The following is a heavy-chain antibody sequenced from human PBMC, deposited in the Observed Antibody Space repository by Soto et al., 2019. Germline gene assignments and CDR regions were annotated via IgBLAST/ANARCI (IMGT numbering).Heavy chain of an antibody. J-gene: IGHJ6*02. Sequence: ASVKVSCKASGYTFTSYAMHWVRQAPGQRLEWMGWINAGNGNTKYSQKFQGRVTITRDTSASTAYMELSSLRSEDTAVYYCARGSVGYYYYGMDVWGQGTTVTVSS. CDR2: INAGNGNT. CDR3: ARGSVGYYYYGMDV. CDR1: GYTFTSYA. D-gene: IGHD1-26*01. V-gene: IGHV1-3*01.